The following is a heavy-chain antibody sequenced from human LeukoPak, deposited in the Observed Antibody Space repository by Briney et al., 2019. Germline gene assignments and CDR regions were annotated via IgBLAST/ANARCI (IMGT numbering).Heavy chain of an antibody. CDR3: ARSGKYHASDY. CDR2: IIYSGST. V-gene: IGHV4-39*07. D-gene: IGHD2-2*01. J-gene: IGHJ4*02. Sequence: SETLSLTCTVSTGSINSSSFSWAWIRQSPGKGLEWIGSIIYSGSTYYNPSLKSRVTISVDTSKNQFSLKLSSVTAADTAVYYCARSGKYHASDYWGQGTLVTVSS. CDR1: TGSINSSSFS.